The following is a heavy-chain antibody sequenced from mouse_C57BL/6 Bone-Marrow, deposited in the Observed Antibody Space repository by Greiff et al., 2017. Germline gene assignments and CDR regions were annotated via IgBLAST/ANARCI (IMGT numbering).Heavy chain of an antibody. V-gene: IGHV8-8*01. D-gene: IGHD1-1*01. Sequence: QVTLKVSGPGILQPSQTLSLTCSFSGFSLSTFGMGVGWIRQPPGKGLEWLAHIWWDDDKYYNPALKSRPTISKATSKNQVFLKIANVDTAGTAAYDGARSYYGSSSWFAYWGQGTLVTVSA. J-gene: IGHJ3*01. CDR2: IWWDDDK. CDR3: ARSYYGSSSWFAY. CDR1: GFSLSTFGMG.